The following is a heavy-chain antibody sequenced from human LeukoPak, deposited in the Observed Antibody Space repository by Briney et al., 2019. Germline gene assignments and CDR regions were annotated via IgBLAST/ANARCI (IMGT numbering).Heavy chain of an antibody. Sequence: ASVKVSCKASGYTFTGYYMHWVRQAPGQGLEWMGWMNPNSGNTGYAQKFQGRVTMTRNTSISTAHMELSSLRSEDTAVYYCASSYDRSGYYYSWGQGTLVTVSS. D-gene: IGHD3-22*01. V-gene: IGHV1-8*02. CDR2: MNPNSGNT. CDR1: GYTFTGYY. CDR3: ASSYDRSGYYYS. J-gene: IGHJ5*02.